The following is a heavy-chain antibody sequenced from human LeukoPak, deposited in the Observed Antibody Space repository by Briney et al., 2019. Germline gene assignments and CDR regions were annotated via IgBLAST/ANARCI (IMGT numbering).Heavy chain of an antibody. V-gene: IGHV5-51*01. J-gene: IGHJ3*02. D-gene: IGHD3-10*01. CDR2: IYPGDSDT. Sequence: GESLKISCKGSGYSFTSYWIGWVLQMPGKGLEWVGIIYPGDSDTRYSPSFQGQVTISVDKTISSAYLQWSSLKASDDAMYYCARREGSGSYYVGAFDIWGQGTMVTVSS. CDR3: ARREGSGSYYVGAFDI. CDR1: GYSFTSYW.